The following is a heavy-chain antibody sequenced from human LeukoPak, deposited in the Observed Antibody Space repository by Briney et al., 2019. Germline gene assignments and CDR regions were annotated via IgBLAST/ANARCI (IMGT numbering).Heavy chain of an antibody. CDR1: AGSFSGYY. V-gene: IGHV4-34*01. CDR2: INHSGST. J-gene: IGHJ6*03. Sequence: PSETLSLTCAVYAGSFSGYYWSWIRQPPGKGLEWIGEINHSGSTNYNPSLKSRVTISVDTSKNQFSLKLSSVTAADTAVYYCARASGEMQRHYYYYYYMDVWGKGTTVTVSS. D-gene: IGHD3-10*01. CDR3: ARASGEMQRHYYYYYYMDV.